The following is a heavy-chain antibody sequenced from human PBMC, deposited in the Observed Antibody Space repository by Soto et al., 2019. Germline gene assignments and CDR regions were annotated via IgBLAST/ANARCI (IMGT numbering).Heavy chain of an antibody. CDR3: ASTYSGYEDFDY. J-gene: IGHJ4*02. V-gene: IGHV3-9*01. CDR2: ISWNSAYI. Sequence: LRLSCVASGFTFDDYAMHWVRQVPGKGLEWVSVISWNSAYIGYADSVKGRFTISRDNAKNSVSLQMNSLRTEDTALYYCASTYSGYEDFDYWGQGTLVTVSS. CDR1: GFTFDDYA. D-gene: IGHD5-12*01.